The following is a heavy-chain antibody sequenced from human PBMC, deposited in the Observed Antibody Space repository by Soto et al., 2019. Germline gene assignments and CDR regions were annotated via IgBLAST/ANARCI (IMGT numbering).Heavy chain of an antibody. CDR3: ARLTPKIWDCTNGVCYNNWFYX. J-gene: IGHJ5*02. CDR2: IDASDSYT. CDR1: GYSFTSYW. D-gene: IGHD2-8*01. V-gene: IGHV5-10-1*01. Sequence: PGESLKISCKGSGYSFTSYWISWVRQMPGKGLELMVRIDASDSYTNYSPSFQGHVTISADKSISTAYLQWSSLKDSDTAMYYCARLTPKIWDCTNGVCYNNWFYXWGQGTLVTVSX.